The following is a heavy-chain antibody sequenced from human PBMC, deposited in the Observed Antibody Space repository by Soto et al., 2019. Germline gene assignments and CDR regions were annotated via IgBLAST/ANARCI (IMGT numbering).Heavy chain of an antibody. CDR3: ARDVGIAAAGWWYDH. J-gene: IGHJ5*02. V-gene: IGHV4-59*01. CDR1: GGSISSYY. D-gene: IGHD6-13*01. CDR2: IYYSGST. Sequence: SETLSLTCTVSGGSISSYYWSWIRQPPGKGLEWIGYIYYSGSTNYNPSLKSRVTISVDTSKNQFSLKLSSVTAADTAVYYCARDVGIAAAGWWYDHWGQGTLVTVSS.